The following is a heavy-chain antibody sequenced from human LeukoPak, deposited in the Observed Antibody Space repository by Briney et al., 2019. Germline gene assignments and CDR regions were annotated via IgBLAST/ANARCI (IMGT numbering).Heavy chain of an antibody. Sequence: ASVKVSCKASGYTFTSYGISWVRQAPGQGLEWMGWISAYNGNTNYAQKLQGRVTMTTDTSTSTAYMELRSLRSDDTAVYYCARGHCSGGSCYSLRATNWFDPWGQGTLVTVSS. V-gene: IGHV1-18*01. CDR3: ARGHCSGGSCYSLRATNWFDP. CDR1: GYTFTSYG. D-gene: IGHD2-15*01. J-gene: IGHJ5*02. CDR2: ISAYNGNT.